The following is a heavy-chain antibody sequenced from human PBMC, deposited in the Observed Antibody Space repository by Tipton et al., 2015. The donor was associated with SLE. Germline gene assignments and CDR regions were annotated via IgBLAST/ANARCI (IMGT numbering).Heavy chain of an antibody. CDR2: IYYSGST. CDR3: ARGLSQDN. CDR1: SGSIRSHY. V-gene: IGHV4-59*11. J-gene: IGHJ4*02. Sequence: LRLSCNVSSGSIRSHYWNWIRQPPGKGLEWIGHIYYSGSTNYNPSLKSRVTISVDTSKNQFSLMLTSVTAADTAVYYCARGLSQDNWGQGTLVTVSS.